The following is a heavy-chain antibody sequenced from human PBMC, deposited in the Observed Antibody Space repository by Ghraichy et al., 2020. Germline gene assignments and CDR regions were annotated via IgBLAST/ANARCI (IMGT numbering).Heavy chain of an antibody. CDR3: ARESGDCSSTTCRVTIDQ. CDR2: VYYLGAT. Sequence: SETCPSPAMSQVAPSVLTTGAGSGSPPGKGLEWIGYVYYLGATSYNPSLKSRVTISLDTPKKQFSLPLKSVAAADTAVYYCARESGDCSSTTCRVTIDQWGQGTLVTVSS. D-gene: IGHD2-2*01. CDR1: VAPSVLTT. V-gene: IGHV4-59*01. J-gene: IGHJ4*02.